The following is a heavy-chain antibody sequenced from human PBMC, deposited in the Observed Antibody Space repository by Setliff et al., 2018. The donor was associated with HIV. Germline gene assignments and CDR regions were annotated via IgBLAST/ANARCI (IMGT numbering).Heavy chain of an antibody. CDR2: INPNNGDT. CDR3: AKVRDYGSGSYYNFYFDL. D-gene: IGHD3-10*01. CDR1: GYTFSGYY. J-gene: IGHJ2*01. Sequence: GASVKVSCKASGYTFSGYYIHWVRQAPGQGLEWMGWINPNNGDTKYAQKFQGWVTMTRDTSISTAYMELSRLRSDDTAVYYCAKVRDYGSGSYYNFYFDLWGRGTRVTVSS. V-gene: IGHV1-2*04.